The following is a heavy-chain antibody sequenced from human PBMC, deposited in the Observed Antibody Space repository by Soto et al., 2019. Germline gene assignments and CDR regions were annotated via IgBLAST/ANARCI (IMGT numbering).Heavy chain of an antibody. V-gene: IGHV1-18*04. Sequence: PSVKVSCKASGYTFTSYGISWVRQAPGQGLEWMGWISAYNGNTNYAQKLQGRVTMTTDTSTSTAYMELRSLRSDDTAVYYCARIYYYDSSGYYLDYWGQGTLVTVSS. CDR3: ARIYYYDSSGYYLDY. D-gene: IGHD3-22*01. J-gene: IGHJ4*02. CDR1: GYTFTSYG. CDR2: ISAYNGNT.